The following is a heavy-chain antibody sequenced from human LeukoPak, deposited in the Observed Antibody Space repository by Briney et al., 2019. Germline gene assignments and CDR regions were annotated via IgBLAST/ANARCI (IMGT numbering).Heavy chain of an antibody. CDR2: ISAYNGNT. D-gene: IGHD5-24*01. CDR3: ARDQGMATKLDY. J-gene: IGHJ4*02. Sequence: ASVKVSCKASGYTFTSYGISWVRQAPGQGLEWMGWISAYNGNTNYAQKFQGRVTMTRDTSISTAYMELSRLRSDDTAVYYCARDQGMATKLDYWGQGTLVTVSS. V-gene: IGHV1-18*01. CDR1: GYTFTSYG.